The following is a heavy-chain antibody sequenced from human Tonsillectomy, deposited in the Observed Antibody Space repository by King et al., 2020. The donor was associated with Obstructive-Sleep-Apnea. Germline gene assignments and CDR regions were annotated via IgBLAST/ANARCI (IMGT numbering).Heavy chain of an antibody. J-gene: IGHJ4*02. Sequence: LQLQESGPGLVKPSETLSLTCTVSGGSISSYYWSWIRQPPGKGLEWIGYVYYCGSTNYNPSLKSRVTMSVDTSKNQFSLKLTAVTAADTAVYYCARENDYRNYGFDYWGQGTLVTVSS. CDR2: VYYCGST. D-gene: IGHD4-11*01. V-gene: IGHV4-59*01. CDR3: ARENDYRNYGFDY. CDR1: GGSISSYY.